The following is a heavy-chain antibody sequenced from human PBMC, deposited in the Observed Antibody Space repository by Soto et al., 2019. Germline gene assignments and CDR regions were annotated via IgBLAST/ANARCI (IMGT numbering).Heavy chain of an antibody. CDR2: INAGNGNT. J-gene: IGHJ6*02. Sequence: GASVKVSCKASGYTFTSYAMHWVRQAPGQRLEWMGWINAGNGNTKYSQKFQGRVTITRDTSASTAYMELSSLRSEDTAVYYCARGGVNIVAGYYYYGLDVWGQGTTVTVSS. CDR1: GYTFTSYA. D-gene: IGHD5-12*01. V-gene: IGHV1-3*01. CDR3: ARGGVNIVAGYYYYGLDV.